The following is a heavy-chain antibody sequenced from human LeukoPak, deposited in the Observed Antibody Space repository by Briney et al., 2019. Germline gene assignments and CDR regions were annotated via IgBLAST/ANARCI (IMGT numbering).Heavy chain of an antibody. CDR1: GGSISSSSYY. CDR2: IYYSGST. V-gene: IGHV4-61*05. Sequence: SETLSLTCTVSGGSISSSSYYWGWIRQPPGKGLEWIGYIYYSGSTNYNPSLKSRVTISVDTSKNQFSLKLSSVTAADTAVYYCARGNYGDYVYYFDYWGQGTLVTVSS. J-gene: IGHJ4*02. CDR3: ARGNYGDYVYYFDY. D-gene: IGHD4-17*01.